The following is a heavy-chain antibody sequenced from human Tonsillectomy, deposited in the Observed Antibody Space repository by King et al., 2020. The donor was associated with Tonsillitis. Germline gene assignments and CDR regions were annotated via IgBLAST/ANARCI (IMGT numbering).Heavy chain of an antibody. CDR1: GYSISSAYY. J-gene: IGHJ5*02. V-gene: IGHV4-38-2*01. Sequence: QLQESGPGLVKPSETLSLTCAVSGYSISSAYYWGWIRQPPGKGLEWIGNIHHSGTTYYNPSLKSRVTISVDTSKNQISLKLNSVTAADTAAYYCARADVGATTNWFDPWGQGTLVTVAS. CDR2: IHHSGTT. D-gene: IGHD1-26*01. CDR3: ARADVGATTNWFDP.